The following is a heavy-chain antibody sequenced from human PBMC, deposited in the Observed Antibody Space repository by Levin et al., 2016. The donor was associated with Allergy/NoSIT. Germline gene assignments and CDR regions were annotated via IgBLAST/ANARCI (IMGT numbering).Heavy chain of an antibody. V-gene: IGHV4-59*01. CDR3: ARAVPSQLLYYYMDV. Sequence: WIRQPPGKGLEWIGYIYYSGSTNYNPSLKSRVTISVDTSKNQFSLKLSSVTAADTAVYYCARAVPSQLLYYYMDVWGKGTTVTVSS. CDR2: IYYSGST. D-gene: IGHD2-2*01. J-gene: IGHJ6*03.